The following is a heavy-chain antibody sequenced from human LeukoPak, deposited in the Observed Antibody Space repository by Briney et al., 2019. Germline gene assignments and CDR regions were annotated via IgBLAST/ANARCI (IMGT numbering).Heavy chain of an antibody. CDR2: LYPGGSDS. J-gene: IGHJ4*02. CDR1: GYSFFSNYW. V-gene: IGHV5-51*01. CDR3: ARASRDGYNQNFDY. D-gene: IGHD5-24*01. Sequence: GESLKISCKAYGYSFFSNYWIAWVRQMPGKGLEWMGVLYPGGSDSKYSPSFQGQVTISADTSISTAYLHWSSLTASDTAMYYCARASRDGYNQNFDYWGQGTLVTVSS.